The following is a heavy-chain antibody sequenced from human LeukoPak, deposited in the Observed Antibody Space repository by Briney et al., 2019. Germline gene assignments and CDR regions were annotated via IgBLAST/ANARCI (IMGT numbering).Heavy chain of an antibody. CDR2: IRQDGSEK. CDR3: ASSAIRDSGYDFHY. J-gene: IGHJ4*02. V-gene: IGHV3-7*01. CDR1: GFTFSSYE. D-gene: IGHD5-12*01. Sequence: GGSLRLSCAASGFTFSSYEMNWVRQAPGKGLEWVANIRQDGSEKYYVDSVKGRFTISRDNAKNSLYLQMNSLRAEDTAVYYCASSAIRDSGYDFHYWGQGTLVTVSS.